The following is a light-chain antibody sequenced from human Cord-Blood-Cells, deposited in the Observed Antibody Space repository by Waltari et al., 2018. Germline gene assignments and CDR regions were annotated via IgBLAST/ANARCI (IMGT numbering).Light chain of an antibody. V-gene: IGKV3-20*01. CDR2: GAS. Sequence: EIVLTQSPGTLSLSPGERATLSCRASQSVSSSYLAWYQQKPGQAPRLLIYGASGRATGIPDRFSGSGSGTDFTLTISRLEPEDFAVYYCQQYGSSHRSFGQGTKLEIK. CDR1: QSVSSSY. J-gene: IGKJ2*03. CDR3: QQYGSSHRS.